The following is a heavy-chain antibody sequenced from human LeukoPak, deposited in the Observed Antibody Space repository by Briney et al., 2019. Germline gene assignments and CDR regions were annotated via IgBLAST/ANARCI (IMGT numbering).Heavy chain of an antibody. CDR3: AKAGIMGRVVPAAISNWFDP. D-gene: IGHD2-2*01. Sequence: GGSLRLSCAASGFTFSSYAMHWVRQAPGKGLEWVAVISYDGSNKYYADSVKGRFTISRDNSENTLYLQMNSLRAEDTAVYYCAKAGIMGRVVPAAISNWFDPWGQGTLVTVSS. J-gene: IGHJ5*02. CDR2: ISYDGSNK. V-gene: IGHV3-30-3*01. CDR1: GFTFSSYA.